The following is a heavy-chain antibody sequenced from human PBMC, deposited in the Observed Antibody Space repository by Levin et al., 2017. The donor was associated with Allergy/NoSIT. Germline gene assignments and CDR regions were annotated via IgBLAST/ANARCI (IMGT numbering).Heavy chain of an antibody. CDR1: GGSFSGYY. J-gene: IGHJ5*02. Sequence: SQTLSLTCAVYGGSFSGYYWSWIRQPPGKGLEWIGEINHSGSTNYNPSLKSRVTISVDTSKNQFSLKLSSVTAADTAVYYCARSHHRGIVVVPAARNWFDPWGQGTLVTVSS. D-gene: IGHD2-2*01. V-gene: IGHV4-34*01. CDR2: INHSGST. CDR3: ARSHHRGIVVVPAARNWFDP.